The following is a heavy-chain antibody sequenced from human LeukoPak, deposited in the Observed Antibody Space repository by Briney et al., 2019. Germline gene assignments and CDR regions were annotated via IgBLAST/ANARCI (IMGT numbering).Heavy chain of an antibody. CDR2: IYSGGST. Sequence: GGSLRLSCAASGFTVSSSYMSWVRQAPGKRLEWVSVIYSGGSTYYADSVKGRFSISRDNSKNTLYLQMNSLRAEDTAVYYCARDLSTGWYYDYWGQGTLVTVSS. D-gene: IGHD6-19*01. J-gene: IGHJ4*02. CDR1: GFTVSSSY. V-gene: IGHV3-66*01. CDR3: ARDLSTGWYYDY.